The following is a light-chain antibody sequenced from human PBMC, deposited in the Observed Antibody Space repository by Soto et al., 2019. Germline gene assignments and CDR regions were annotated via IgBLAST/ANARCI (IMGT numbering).Light chain of an antibody. CDR3: QQYNSSSPET. CDR1: QSISSW. Sequence: DIQMTQSPSTLSASVGDRVTITCRASQSISSWLAWYQQKPGKAPNLLIYKASSLESGVPSRSRGSGSGTEFTLTISSLQPDDFVTYYCQQYNSSSPETFGQGTKVEIK. CDR2: KAS. J-gene: IGKJ1*01. V-gene: IGKV1-5*03.